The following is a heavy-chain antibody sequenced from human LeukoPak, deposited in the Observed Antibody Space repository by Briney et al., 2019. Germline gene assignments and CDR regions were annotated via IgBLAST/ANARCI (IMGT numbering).Heavy chain of an antibody. D-gene: IGHD6-19*01. CDR1: GFTFSSYA. CDR2: ISGSGGST. J-gene: IGHJ3*02. CDR3: ARDRTSSGWFDAFDI. Sequence: GGSLRLSCAASGFTFSSYAMSWVRQAPGKGLEWVSAISGSGGSTYYADSVKGRFTISRDNAKNSLYLQMNSLRAEGTAVYYCARDRTSSGWFDAFDIWGQGTMVPSLQ. V-gene: IGHV3-23*01.